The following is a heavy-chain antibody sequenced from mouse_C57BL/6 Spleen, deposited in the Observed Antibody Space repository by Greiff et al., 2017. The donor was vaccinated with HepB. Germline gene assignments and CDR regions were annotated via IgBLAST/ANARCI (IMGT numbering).Heavy chain of an antibody. D-gene: IGHD4-1*01. V-gene: IGHV5-6*01. J-gene: IGHJ2*01. CDR2: ISSGGSYT. Sequence: EVMLVESGGDLVKPGGSLKLSCAASGFTFSSYGMSWVRQTPDKRLEWVATISSGGSYTYYPDSVKGRFTISRDNAKNTLYLQMSSLKSEDTAMYDCARQGVTGYYFDYWGQGTTLTVSS. CDR1: GFTFSSYG. CDR3: ARQGVTGYYFDY.